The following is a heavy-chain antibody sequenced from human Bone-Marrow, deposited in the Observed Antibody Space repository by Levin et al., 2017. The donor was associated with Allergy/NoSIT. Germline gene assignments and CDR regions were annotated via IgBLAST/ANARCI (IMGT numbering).Heavy chain of an antibody. D-gene: IGHD3-10*01. CDR2: ISSSSSTI. V-gene: IGHV3-48*01. CDR1: GFTFSSYS. J-gene: IGHJ3*02. CDR3: ARRATPTPNYGSGEAFDI. Sequence: PGGSLRLSCAASGFTFSSYSMNWVRQAPGKGLEWVSYISSSSSTIYYADSVKGRFTISRDNAKNSLYLQMNSLRAEDTAVYYCARRATPTPNYGSGEAFDIWGQGTMVTVSS.